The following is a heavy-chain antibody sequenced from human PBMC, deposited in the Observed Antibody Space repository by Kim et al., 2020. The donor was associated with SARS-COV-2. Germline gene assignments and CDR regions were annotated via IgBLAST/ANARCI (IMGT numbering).Heavy chain of an antibody. CDR1: GFTFDDYA. CDR2: ISWNSGSI. Sequence: GGSLRLSCAASGFTFDDYAMHWVRQAPGKGLEWVSGISWNSGSIGYADSVKGRFTISRDNAKNSLYLQMNSLRAEDTALYYCARGLYYDILTGYPPTDWGQGTLVTVSS. D-gene: IGHD3-9*01. V-gene: IGHV3-9*01. J-gene: IGHJ4*02. CDR3: ARGLYYDILTGYPPTD.